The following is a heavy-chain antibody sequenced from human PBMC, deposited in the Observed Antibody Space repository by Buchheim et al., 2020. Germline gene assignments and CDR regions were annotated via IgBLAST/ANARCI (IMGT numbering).Heavy chain of an antibody. J-gene: IGHJ6*02. CDR1: GFTFSSYG. D-gene: IGHD3-3*01. CDR2: LWYDGSNK. CDR3: ARTNDFWSGDEYYYYGMDV. Sequence: QVQLVESGGGVVQPGRSLRLSCAASGFTFSSYGMHWVRQAPGKGLEWVAVLWYDGSNKYYADSVKGRFTISRDNSKNTLYLQMNSLRAEDTAVYYCARTNDFWSGDEYYYYGMDVWGQGTT. V-gene: IGHV3-33*01.